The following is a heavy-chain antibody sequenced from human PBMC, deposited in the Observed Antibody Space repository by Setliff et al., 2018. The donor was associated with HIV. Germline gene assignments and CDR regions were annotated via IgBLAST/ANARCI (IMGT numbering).Heavy chain of an antibody. Sequence: GASVKVSCKISGYTLTEVSMHWVRQAPGKGLEWMGYFDPQDGKTIYAQKFQGRVAITADESTSTAYMELSSLRPEDTAVYYCARGDHYYDSGSLYSDWYFDLWGRGTLVTVSS. CDR3: ARGDHYYDSGSLYSDWYFDL. D-gene: IGHD3-10*01. J-gene: IGHJ2*01. CDR1: GYTLTEVS. V-gene: IGHV1-24*01. CDR2: FDPQDGKT.